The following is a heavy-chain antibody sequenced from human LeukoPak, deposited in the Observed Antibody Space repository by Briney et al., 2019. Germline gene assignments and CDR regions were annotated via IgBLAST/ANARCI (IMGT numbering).Heavy chain of an antibody. CDR1: GFTFSSYS. D-gene: IGHD3-10*01. J-gene: IGHJ4*02. V-gene: IGHV3-48*04. CDR3: ARDSGGFDY. Sequence: GGSLRLSCAASGFTFSSYSMNWVRQAPGKGLEWVSAISSSSSTIYYADSVKGRFTISRDNAKNSLYLQMNSLRADDTALYYCARDSGGFDYWGQGTLVTVSS. CDR2: ISSSSSTI.